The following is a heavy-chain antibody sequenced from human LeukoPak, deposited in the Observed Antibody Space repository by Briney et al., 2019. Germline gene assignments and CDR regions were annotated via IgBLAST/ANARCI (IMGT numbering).Heavy chain of an antibody. CDR3: AKDPPCSGGTCYGYFES. D-gene: IGHD2-15*01. Sequence: GSLRLSCAASAFSLNAYNMNWVRQAPGKGLEWVSSISYTGTYIYYADSVKGRFTISRDNAQNSLYLQMNSLRDDDTAVYYCAKDPPCSGGTCYGYFESWGQGTLVTVSS. CDR1: AFSLNAYN. CDR2: ISYTGTYI. V-gene: IGHV3-21*04. J-gene: IGHJ4*02.